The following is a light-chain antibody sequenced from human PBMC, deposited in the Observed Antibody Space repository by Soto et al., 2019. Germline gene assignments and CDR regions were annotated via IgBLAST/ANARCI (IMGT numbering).Light chain of an antibody. CDR1: ESISSY. J-gene: IGKJ4*01. CDR2: AAS. Sequence: DIQLTQSPSFLSASVGDRVTLTCRASESISSYLAWYQQKPGKAPKLLIYAASTLQSGVPSRFSGSGSGTEFTLTISSLQPEDFAAYYCQQLESYPSTFGGGTKVDI. CDR3: QQLESYPST. V-gene: IGKV1-9*01.